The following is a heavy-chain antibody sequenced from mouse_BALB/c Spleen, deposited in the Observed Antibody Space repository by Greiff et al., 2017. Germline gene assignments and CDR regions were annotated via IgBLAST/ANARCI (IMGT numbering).Heavy chain of an antibody. J-gene: IGHJ3*01. D-gene: IGHD2-3*01. Sequence: VQLQQSGPELVKPGASVKISCKASGYTFTDYNMHWVKQSHGKSLEWIGYIYPYNGGTGYNQKFKSKATLTVDNSSSTAYMELRSLTSEDSAVYYCARSGGYYWFAYWGQGTLVTVSA. V-gene: IGHV1S29*02. CDR2: IYPYNGGT. CDR1: GYTFTDYN. CDR3: ARSGGYYWFAY.